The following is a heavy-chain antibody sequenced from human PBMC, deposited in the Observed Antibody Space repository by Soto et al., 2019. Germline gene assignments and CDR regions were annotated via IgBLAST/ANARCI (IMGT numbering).Heavy chain of an antibody. Sequence: EVKLLESGGGLVQPGGSLRLSCAASGFTFSSYSMTWVRQAPGKGLEWVAHITASGGTTYYADSVKGRFTISRDTSRNTLYLQINSLRAEDTALYYCAKCMQAYWNYDAHHIWGQGTMVTVSS. CDR1: GFTFSSYS. V-gene: IGHV3-23*01. D-gene: IGHD1-7*01. CDR2: ITASGGTT. J-gene: IGHJ3*02. CDR3: AKCMQAYWNYDAHHI.